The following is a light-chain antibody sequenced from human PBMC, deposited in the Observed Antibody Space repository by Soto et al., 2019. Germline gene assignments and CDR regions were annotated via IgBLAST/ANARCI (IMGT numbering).Light chain of an antibody. Sequence: QSALTQPASVSGSPGQSITISCTGTSSDVGGYNYVSWYQPHPGKAPKLMIYDVSNRPSGVSNRFSGSKAGNTASLTISGLQAEDEADYYCHSFTRSSTPRGFGTGTKLTV. CDR1: SSDVGGYNY. V-gene: IGLV2-14*01. J-gene: IGLJ1*01. CDR3: HSFTRSSTPRG. CDR2: DVS.